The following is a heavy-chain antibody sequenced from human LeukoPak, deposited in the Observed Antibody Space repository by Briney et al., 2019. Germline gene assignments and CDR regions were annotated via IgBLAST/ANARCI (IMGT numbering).Heavy chain of an antibody. V-gene: IGHV3-30*03. D-gene: IGHD1-7*01. J-gene: IGHJ4*02. CDR3: ARVTSLTGTIFDS. CDR2: ISHDGSNK. Sequence: GGSLRLSCAASGFTFSSYGMNWVRQAPGKGLEWVAFISHDGSNKYYGDSVKGRFTISRDNSKNTLYLQMNSLRAEDTAVYYCARVTSLTGTIFDSWGQGTLVTVSS. CDR1: GFTFSSYG.